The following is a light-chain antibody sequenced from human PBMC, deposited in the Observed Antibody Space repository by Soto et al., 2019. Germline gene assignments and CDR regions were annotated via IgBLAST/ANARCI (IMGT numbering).Light chain of an antibody. CDR3: QQYNNWPPLT. Sequence: QMTQSPSSLSASVGDRVTITCRASQNIGSLLNWYQQKLGKAPKLLIYATSHLQSGVPSRFSGSGSGTEFTLTISSLQSEDFAVYYCQQYNNWPPLTFGGGTKVEIK. J-gene: IGKJ4*01. CDR1: QNIGSL. V-gene: IGKV1-39*01. CDR2: ATS.